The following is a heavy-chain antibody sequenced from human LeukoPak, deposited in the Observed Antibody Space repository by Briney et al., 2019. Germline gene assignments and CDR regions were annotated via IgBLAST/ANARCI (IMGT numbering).Heavy chain of an antibody. D-gene: IGHD2-2*01. Sequence: PGGSLRLSCAASGFTFSSYAMHWVRQAPGKGLEWMAVISYDGSNKYYADSVKGRFTISRDNSKNTLYLQMNSLRAEDTAVYYCAKVKYLYYYFDYWGQGTLVTVSS. CDR3: AKVKYLYYYFDY. CDR1: GFTFSSYA. CDR2: ISYDGSNK. V-gene: IGHV3-30-3*01. J-gene: IGHJ4*02.